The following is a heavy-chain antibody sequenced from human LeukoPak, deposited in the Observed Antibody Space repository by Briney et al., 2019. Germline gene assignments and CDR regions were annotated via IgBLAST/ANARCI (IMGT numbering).Heavy chain of an antibody. J-gene: IGHJ4*02. V-gene: IGHV3-74*01. CDR3: ARVYSYGYRIDY. CDR2: INSDGSST. Sequence: GGSLRLSCAASGFTFSSYWMHWVRQAPGKGLVWVSRINSDGSSTSYADSVKGRFTISRDNAKNTLYLQMNSLRAEDTAVYYWARVYSYGYRIDYWGQGTLVTVSS. D-gene: IGHD5-18*01. CDR1: GFTFSSYW.